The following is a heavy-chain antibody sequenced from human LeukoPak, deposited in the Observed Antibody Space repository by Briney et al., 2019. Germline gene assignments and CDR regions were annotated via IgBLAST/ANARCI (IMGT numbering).Heavy chain of an antibody. V-gene: IGHV3-21*01. CDR2: ISSISSYI. J-gene: IGHJ4*02. D-gene: IGHD3-16*01. Sequence: GGSLRLSCAASGFTFSSYSMNWVRQAPGKGLEWVSSISSISSYIYYADSVKGRFTISRDNAKNSLYLQMNSLRAEDTAVYYCARDQSGEVFDYWAQGTLVTVSS. CDR3: ARDQSGEVFDY. CDR1: GFTFSSYS.